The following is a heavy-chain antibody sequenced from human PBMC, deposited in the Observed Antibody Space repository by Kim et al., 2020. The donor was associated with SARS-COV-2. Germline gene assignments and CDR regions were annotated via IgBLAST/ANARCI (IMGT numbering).Heavy chain of an antibody. CDR3: ASGFRAAAGPFYFYYDMDV. CDR1: GYTFTSYD. Sequence: ASVKVSCKASGYTFTSYDINWVRQATGQGLEWMGWMNPNSGNTGYAQKFQGRVTMTRNTSISTAYMELSSLRSEDTAVYYCASGFRAAAGPFYFYYDMDVLGQGTKVPVSS. CDR2: MNPNSGNT. V-gene: IGHV1-8*01. J-gene: IGHJ6*02. D-gene: IGHD6-13*01.